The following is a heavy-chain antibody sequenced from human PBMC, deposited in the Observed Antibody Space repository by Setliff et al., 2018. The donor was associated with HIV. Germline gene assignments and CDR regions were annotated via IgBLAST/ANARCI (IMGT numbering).Heavy chain of an antibody. D-gene: IGHD6-13*01. CDR3: ARSPSYRSSWEYYFDY. Sequence: SETLSLTCSVSGGSISNFYWSWIRQPPGKGLEWVGHIYSTGDTNYNPSLKSRVTLSADTSKNQLSLKLSSVTAADAAVYYCARSPSYRSSWEYYFDYWGQGILVTVSS. CDR1: GGSISNFY. J-gene: IGHJ4*02. CDR2: IYSTGDT. V-gene: IGHV4-4*09.